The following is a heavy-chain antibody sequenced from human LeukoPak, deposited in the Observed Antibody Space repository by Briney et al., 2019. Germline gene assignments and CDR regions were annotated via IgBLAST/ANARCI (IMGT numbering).Heavy chain of an antibody. Sequence: QPGRSLRLSCAASGFTFSSYGMHWVRQAPGKGLEWVAVISYDGSNKYYADSVKGRFTISRDNSKNTLYLQMNSLRAEDTAVYYCARDPPNSSSSAFDIWGQGTMVTVSS. CDR3: ARDPPNSSSSAFDI. J-gene: IGHJ3*02. D-gene: IGHD6-13*01. CDR2: ISYDGSNK. V-gene: IGHV3-30*03. CDR1: GFTFSSYG.